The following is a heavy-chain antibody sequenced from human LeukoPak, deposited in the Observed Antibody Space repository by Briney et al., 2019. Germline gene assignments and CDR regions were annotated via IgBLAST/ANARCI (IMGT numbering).Heavy chain of an antibody. CDR3: ARASGSYFSTKFDY. D-gene: IGHD1-26*01. J-gene: IGHJ4*02. CDR1: GFTFSSYA. CDR2: ISGGGGST. V-gene: IGHV3-23*01. Sequence: GGSLRLSCAASGFTFSSYAMSWVRQAPGRGLEWVSAISGGGGSTYYADSLKGRFTISRDNSKNTLYLQMNSLRAEDTAVYYCARASGSYFSTKFDYWGQGTLVTVSS.